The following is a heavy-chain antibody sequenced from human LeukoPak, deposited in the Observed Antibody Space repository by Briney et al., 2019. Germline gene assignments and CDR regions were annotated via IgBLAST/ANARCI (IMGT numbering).Heavy chain of an antibody. CDR1: GGSFSGYY. D-gene: IGHD6-6*01. CDR3: ATDGRAYNSSSALHI. J-gene: IGHJ3*02. V-gene: IGHV4-34*11. Sequence: PSETLSLTCAVYGGSFSGYYWSWIRQPPGKGLEWIGYIYYSGSTNYNPSLKSRVTMSVDTSKNQFSLKLSSVTAADTAMYYCATDGRAYNSSSALHIWGQGTMVTVSS. CDR2: IYYSGST.